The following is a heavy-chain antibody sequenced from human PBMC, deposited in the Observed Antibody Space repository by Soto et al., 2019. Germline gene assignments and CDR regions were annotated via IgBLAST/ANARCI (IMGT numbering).Heavy chain of an antibody. J-gene: IGHJ3*02. V-gene: IGHV3-23*01. CDR2: ISGSGGST. CDR1: GFTFSSYA. D-gene: IGHD3-22*01. CDR3: AKSITMIVVVTHAFDI. Sequence: GGSLRLSCAASGFTFSSYAMSWVRQAPGKGLEWVSAISGSGGSTYYADSVKGRFTISRDNSKNTLYLQMNSLRAEDTAVYYCAKSITMIVVVTHAFDIWGQGTMVTVSS.